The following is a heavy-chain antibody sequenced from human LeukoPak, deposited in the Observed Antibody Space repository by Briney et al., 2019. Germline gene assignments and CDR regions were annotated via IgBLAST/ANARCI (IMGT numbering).Heavy chain of an antibody. J-gene: IGHJ4*02. CDR2: ISPSGDST. CDR3: ARSAGGSTFSY. Sequence: ASVKVSCKASGYTFTSYYMHWVRQAPGQGLEWMGAISPSGDSTNYAQKFQGRVTMTGDTSTSTVYMELSTLRSEDTAVYYCARSAGGSTFSYWGRGTLVTVSS. D-gene: IGHD6-13*01. V-gene: IGHV1-46*01. CDR1: GYTFTSYY.